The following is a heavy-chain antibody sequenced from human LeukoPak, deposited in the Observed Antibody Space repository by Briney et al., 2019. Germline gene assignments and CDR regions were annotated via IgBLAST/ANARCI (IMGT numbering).Heavy chain of an antibody. Sequence: GGSLRLSCAASGFTFSSYAMSWVRQAPGKGLEWVSAINGSGGSTYYADSVKGRFTISRDNSKNTLYLQMNSLRAEDTAVYYCAKESISSSGYYYYYYYYYMDVWGKGTTVTVSS. CDR1: GFTFSSYA. V-gene: IGHV3-23*01. J-gene: IGHJ6*03. CDR3: AKESISSSGYYYYYYYYYMDV. D-gene: IGHD3-22*01. CDR2: INGSGGST.